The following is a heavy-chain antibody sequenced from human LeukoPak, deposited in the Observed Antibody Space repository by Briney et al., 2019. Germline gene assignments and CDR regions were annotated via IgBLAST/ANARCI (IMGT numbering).Heavy chain of an antibody. CDR2: ISSSSSYI. D-gene: IGHD2-2*01. CDR1: GFTFSSYS. CDR3: ARDLFVVVPAAIPNDAFDI. J-gene: IGHJ3*02. Sequence: PGGSLRLSCAASGFTFSSYSMSWVRQAPGKGLEWVSSISSSSSYIYYADSVKGRFTISRDNAKNSLYLQMNSLRAEDTAVYYCARDLFVVVPAAIPNDAFDIWGQGTMVTVSS. V-gene: IGHV3-21*01.